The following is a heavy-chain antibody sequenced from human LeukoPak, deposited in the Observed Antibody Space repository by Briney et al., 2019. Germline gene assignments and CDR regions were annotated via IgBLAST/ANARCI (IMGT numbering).Heavy chain of an antibody. Sequence: SETLPLTCAVSGGSISSGGYSWSWIRQAPGKGLEWIGYIYHSGSTYYNPSLKSRVTISVDRSKNQFSLKLSSVTAADTAVYYCARDRGGTTFDYWGQGTLVTVSS. CDR1: GGSISSGGYS. CDR2: IYHSGST. CDR3: ARDRGGTTFDY. D-gene: IGHD1-1*01. V-gene: IGHV4-30-2*01. J-gene: IGHJ4*02.